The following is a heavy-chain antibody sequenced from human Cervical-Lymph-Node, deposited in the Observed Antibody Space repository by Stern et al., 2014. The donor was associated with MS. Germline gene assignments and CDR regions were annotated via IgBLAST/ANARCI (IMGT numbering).Heavy chain of an antibody. D-gene: IGHD2-2*01. Sequence: QVQLQESGPGLVKPSQTLSLTCTVSGGSISSGGYFWSWIRQHPGKGLEWIGYIYHSGSTYYNPSLKSRVTISVDTSKNKFSLNLSSVTAADTAVYYCARKGAIVPAAIENWFDSWGQGTLVTVSS. CDR2: IYHSGST. CDR1: GGSISSGGYF. CDR3: ARKGAIVPAAIENWFDS. J-gene: IGHJ5*01. V-gene: IGHV4-31*03.